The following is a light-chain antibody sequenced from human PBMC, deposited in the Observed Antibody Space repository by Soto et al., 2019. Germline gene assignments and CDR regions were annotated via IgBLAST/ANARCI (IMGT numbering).Light chain of an antibody. V-gene: IGKV1-17*01. CDR2: AAS. CDR3: LKHNSYFM. CDR1: QGIRID. J-gene: IGKJ1*01. Sequence: DIQMTQSPSSLSASVGDRVTITCRASQGIRIDLGWYQQKPVKAPKRLIYAASRLQSGDPSRFSGSGSETEFSPTIRSLQSEDFATYYCLKHNSYFMFGQGTNVEIK.